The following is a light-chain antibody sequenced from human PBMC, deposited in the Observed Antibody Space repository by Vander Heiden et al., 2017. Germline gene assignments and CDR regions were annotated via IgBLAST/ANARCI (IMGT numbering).Light chain of an antibody. V-gene: IGKV1-9*01. Sequence: DIQLTQSPSFLSASVGDRVTITCRASQGISSYLAWYQQKPGKAPKLLIYAASTLQSGVPSRCSGSGSGTEFTLTISSLQPEDFATYYCQQLNRYPITFGQGTRLEIK. CDR2: AAS. CDR1: QGISSY. J-gene: IGKJ5*01. CDR3: QQLNRYPIT.